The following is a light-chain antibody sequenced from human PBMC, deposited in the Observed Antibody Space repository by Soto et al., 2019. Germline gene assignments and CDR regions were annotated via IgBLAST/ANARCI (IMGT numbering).Light chain of an antibody. Sequence: EIVLTQSPGTLSLSPGERATLSCRASQSVSSSYIAWYQQKPGQAPRLLIYGASSRATGIPDRFSGSGSGTDFTLTISRLEPEEFAVYYCQQYGSTFGQGTRLEIK. CDR3: QQYGST. J-gene: IGKJ5*01. V-gene: IGKV3-20*01. CDR2: GAS. CDR1: QSVSSSY.